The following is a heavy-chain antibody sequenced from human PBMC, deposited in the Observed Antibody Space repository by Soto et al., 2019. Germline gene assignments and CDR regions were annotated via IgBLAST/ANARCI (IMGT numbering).Heavy chain of an antibody. CDR1: GYTFSSYG. CDR3: ARDGFTVISSGSFDY. CDR2: ISAGKGDT. D-gene: IGHD1-26*01. Sequence: VQLVQSGAEVRKPGASVKVSCKASGYTFSSYGISWVRQAPGKGLEWMGWISAGKGDTNYAQKFQGRVSMTTDTSTSTAYMELSSLTSDDTAVYYCARDGFTVISSGSFDYWGRGTLVTVSS. J-gene: IGHJ4*02. V-gene: IGHV1-18*04.